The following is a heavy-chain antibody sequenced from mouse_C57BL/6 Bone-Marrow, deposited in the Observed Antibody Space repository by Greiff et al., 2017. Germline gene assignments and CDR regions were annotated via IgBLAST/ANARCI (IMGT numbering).Heavy chain of an antibody. D-gene: IGHD1-1*01. CDR3: ARDGSRYFDV. J-gene: IGHJ1*03. Sequence: VQLQQPGAELVKPGASVKLSCKASGYTFTSYWMHWVTQRPGQGLAWIGMIHPNSGSTNYNEKFKSKATLTVYKSSSTAYMQLSSLTSEDSAVYYCARDGSRYFDVWGTGTTVTVSS. CDR1: GYTFTSYW. V-gene: IGHV1-64*01. CDR2: IHPNSGST.